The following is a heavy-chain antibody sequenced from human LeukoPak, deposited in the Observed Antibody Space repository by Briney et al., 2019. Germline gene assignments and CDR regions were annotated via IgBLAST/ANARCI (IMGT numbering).Heavy chain of an antibody. Sequence: ASVKVSCKASGYTFTSYDINWVRQATGQGLEWMGWMNPNSGNTGYAPKFQGRVTMTRNTSISTAYMELSSLRSEDTAVYYCARGQWFASVYDLGHDYWGQGTLVTVSS. V-gene: IGHV1-8*01. CDR2: MNPNSGNT. D-gene: IGHD5/OR15-5a*01. J-gene: IGHJ4*02. CDR3: ARGQWFASVYDLGHDY. CDR1: GYTFTSYD.